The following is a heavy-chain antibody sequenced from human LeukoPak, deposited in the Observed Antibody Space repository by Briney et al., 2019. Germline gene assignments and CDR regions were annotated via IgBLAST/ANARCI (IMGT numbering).Heavy chain of an antibody. Sequence: GGSLRLSCAASGFTFDDYAMHWVRQAPGKGLEWVSGISWNSGSIGYADSVKGRFTISRDNAKNSLYLQMNSLRAEDTALYYCAKSSLGLLRWSSYFDYWGQGTLVTVSS. CDR3: AKSSLGLLRWSSYFDY. D-gene: IGHD3-22*01. V-gene: IGHV3-9*01. CDR2: ISWNSGSI. J-gene: IGHJ4*02. CDR1: GFTFDDYA.